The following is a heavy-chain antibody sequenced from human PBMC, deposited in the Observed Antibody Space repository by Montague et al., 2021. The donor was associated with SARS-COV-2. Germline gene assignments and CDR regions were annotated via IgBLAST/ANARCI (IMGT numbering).Heavy chain of an antibody. CDR2: IYYSGNT. V-gene: IGHV4-31*03. Sequence: TLSLTCTVSGGSISSGGYYWSWIRQHPGKGLEWIGYIYYSGNTYYNPSLKSRVTISVDTSKNQFSLKLNSVTAADTAVYYCARAQLDFDWLSMPSSHWFDPWGQGTLVTVSS. D-gene: IGHD3-9*01. CDR3: ARAQLDFDWLSMPSSHWFDP. J-gene: IGHJ5*02. CDR1: GGSISSGGYY.